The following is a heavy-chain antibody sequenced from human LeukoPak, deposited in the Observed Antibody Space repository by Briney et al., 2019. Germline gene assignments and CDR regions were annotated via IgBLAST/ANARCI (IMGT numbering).Heavy chain of an antibody. V-gene: IGHV4-4*02. Sequence: PSGTLSLTCGVSGGSVINTNWWTWVRQPPGKGLEWIGEVHLDGRTNYNPSLESRLTMSVDVSENQVSLKLTSVTAADTAVYYCAREGGFYRPLDYSGQGTIVSVSS. CDR2: VHLDGRT. CDR1: GGSVINTNW. D-gene: IGHD3-3*01. CDR3: AREGGFYRPLDY. J-gene: IGHJ4*02.